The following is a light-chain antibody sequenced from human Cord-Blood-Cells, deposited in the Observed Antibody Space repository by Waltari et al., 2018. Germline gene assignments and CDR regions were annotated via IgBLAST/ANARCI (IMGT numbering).Light chain of an antibody. CDR2: DAS. Sequence: EIVLTQSPATLSLSPGERATLSCRASQSVSSYLAWYQQKPGQAPRLLIYDASNRATGIPARFSGSGSGTDFTLTISSREPEDFAVYYCQQRSNWITFGPGTKVDIK. V-gene: IGKV3-11*01. CDR1: QSVSSY. CDR3: QQRSNWIT. J-gene: IGKJ3*01.